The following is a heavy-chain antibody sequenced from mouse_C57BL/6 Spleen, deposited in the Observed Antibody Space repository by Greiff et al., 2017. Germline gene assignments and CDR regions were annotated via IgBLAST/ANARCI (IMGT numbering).Heavy chain of an antibody. J-gene: IGHJ4*01. D-gene: IGHD2-3*01. V-gene: IGHV1-80*01. CDR3: ARRDDGYIYYAMDY. Sequence: QVQLQQSGAELVKPGASVKISCKASGYAFSSYWMNWVKQRPGKGLEWIGQIYPGDGDTNYNGKFKGKATLTADKSSSTAYMQLSSLTSEDSAVYCCARRDDGYIYYAMDYWGQGTSVTVSS. CDR1: GYAFSSYW. CDR2: IYPGDGDT.